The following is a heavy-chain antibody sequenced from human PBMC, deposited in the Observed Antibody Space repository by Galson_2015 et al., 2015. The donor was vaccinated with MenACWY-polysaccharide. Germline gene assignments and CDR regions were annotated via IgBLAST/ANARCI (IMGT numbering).Heavy chain of an antibody. CDR1: GFTFSDYN. V-gene: IGHV3-48*01. J-gene: IGHJ3*02. CDR3: AREGSRIVFHAFDI. D-gene: IGHD2-2*01. Sequence: SLRLSCAASGFTFSDYNMVWVRQAPGKGLEWVSDINSRSTTVHYADSVKGRFTISRDNSKNTVFLEMNTLGVEDTAVYYCAREGSRIVFHAFDIWGQGTMVTVSS. CDR2: INSRSTTV.